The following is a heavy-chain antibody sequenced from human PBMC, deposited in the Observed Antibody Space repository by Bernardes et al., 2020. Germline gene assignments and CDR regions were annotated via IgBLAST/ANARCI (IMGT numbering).Heavy chain of an antibody. V-gene: IGHV4-34*01. CDR1: GGSFSGYY. CDR2: INHSGST. D-gene: IGHD6-6*01. Sequence: SETLSLTCAVYGGSFSGYYWSWIRQPPGKGLEWIGEINHSGSTNYNPSLKSRVTISVDTSKNQFSLKLSSVTAADTAVYYCARVGIAARRGRGNYMDVWGKGTTVTVSS. J-gene: IGHJ6*03. CDR3: ARVGIAARRGRGNYMDV.